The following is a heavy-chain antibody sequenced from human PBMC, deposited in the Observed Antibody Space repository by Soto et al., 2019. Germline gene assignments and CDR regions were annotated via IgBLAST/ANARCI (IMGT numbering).Heavy chain of an antibody. J-gene: IGHJ4*02. CDR2: SSPRGDTI. V-gene: IGHV3-48*02. CDR3: AKGPHTNVGWPYYFES. D-gene: IGHD6-19*01. CDR1: GFSLANYP. Sequence: GGSLILSCVASGFSLANYPMNWARQTPGKGLEWISYSSPRGDTIYYADSVEGRFTISRDNARNSLSLHMSSLRDEDSALYYCAKGPHTNVGWPYYFESWGQGVPVTV.